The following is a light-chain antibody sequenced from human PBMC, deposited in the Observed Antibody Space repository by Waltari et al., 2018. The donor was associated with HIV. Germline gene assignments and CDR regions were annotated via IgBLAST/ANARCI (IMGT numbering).Light chain of an antibody. CDR2: RNN. CDR3: TSWDDSLSGWM. Sequence: QSVLTQPPSASGTPGQRVAISCSGSSSNIGNNFVYWYQHLPGTTPKLLPYRNNQRPAGVPDRFSGSKSGTSASLAICGLRSEDEADYYCTSWDDSLSGWMFGGGTTLTVL. CDR1: SSNIGNNF. J-gene: IGLJ3*02. V-gene: IGLV1-47*01.